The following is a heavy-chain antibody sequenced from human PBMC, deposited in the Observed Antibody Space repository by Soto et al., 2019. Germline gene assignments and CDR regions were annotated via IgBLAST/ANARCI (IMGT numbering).Heavy chain of an antibody. CDR2: IYYSGST. V-gene: IGHV4-31*03. J-gene: IGHJ4*02. Sequence: QVQLQESGPGLVKPSQTLSLTCTVSGGSISSGGYYWSGIRQHPGKGLECIGYIYYSGSTYYNPSLKSRVTISVDTSKNQFSLKLSSVTAADTAVYYCARGDYGGNEDYWGQGTLVTVSS. CDR1: GGSISSGGYY. CDR3: ARGDYGGNEDY. D-gene: IGHD4-17*01.